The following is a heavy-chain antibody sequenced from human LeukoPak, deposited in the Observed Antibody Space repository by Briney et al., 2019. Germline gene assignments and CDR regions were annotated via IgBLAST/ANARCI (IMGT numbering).Heavy chain of an antibody. V-gene: IGHV3-11*04. J-gene: IGHJ4*02. D-gene: IGHD3-10*01. CDR3: GVNYYGSGDFDY. CDR2: ISSSCSTI. Sequence: GGALRLSCAASGFSFSDYYMSWIRQAPGKGLGGVSYISSSCSTIYYADSVKGRFTITRANAKNSLYLQMNSLRAEDKAVYYCGVNYYGSGDFDYWGQGTLVTVSS. CDR1: GFSFSDYY.